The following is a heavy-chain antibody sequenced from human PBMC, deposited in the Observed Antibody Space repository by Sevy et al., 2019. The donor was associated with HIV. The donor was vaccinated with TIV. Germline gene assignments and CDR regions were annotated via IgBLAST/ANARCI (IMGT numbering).Heavy chain of an antibody. CDR1: GKTLSESS. D-gene: IGHD3-22*01. V-gene: IGHV1-24*01. CDR2: FDPEDGET. Sequence: ASVKVSCKISGKTLSESSMHWVRQAPGKGLEWMGRFDPEDGETIYAQMFQGRVSMTEDTSTDTAYMELSSLKSEDTAVYYCGGAREYYSDSSGYLDYWGQGTLVTVSS. J-gene: IGHJ4*02. CDR3: GGAREYYSDSSGYLDY.